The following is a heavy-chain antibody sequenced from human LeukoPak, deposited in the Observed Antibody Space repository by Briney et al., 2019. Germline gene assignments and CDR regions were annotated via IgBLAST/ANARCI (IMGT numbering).Heavy chain of an antibody. CDR1: GGSFSGYY. V-gene: IGHV4-39*01. J-gene: IGHJ4*02. CDR3: ARSPYYYGSGSFSRVDY. Sequence: SETLSLTCAVYGGSFSGYYWGWIRQPPGKGLEWIGSIYYSGSTYYNPSLKSRVTISVDTSKNQFSLKLSSVTAADTAVYYCARSPYYYGSGSFSRVDYWGQGTLVTVSS. D-gene: IGHD3-10*01. CDR2: IYYSGST.